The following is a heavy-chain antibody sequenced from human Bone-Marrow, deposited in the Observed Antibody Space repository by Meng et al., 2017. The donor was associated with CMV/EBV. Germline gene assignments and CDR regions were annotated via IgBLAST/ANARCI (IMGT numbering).Heavy chain of an antibody. D-gene: IGHD3-3*01. CDR3: ARGFLEWLLIDY. CDR1: GYIFTGYY. Sequence: ASVKVSCKASGYIFTGYYMHWVRQDPGQGLEYIGWINPNSGGTNYAQKFQGRVTMTRDTSISTAYMELSRLRSDDTAVYYCARGFLEWLLIDYWGQGTLVTVSS. J-gene: IGHJ4*02. CDR2: INPNSGGT. V-gene: IGHV1-2*02.